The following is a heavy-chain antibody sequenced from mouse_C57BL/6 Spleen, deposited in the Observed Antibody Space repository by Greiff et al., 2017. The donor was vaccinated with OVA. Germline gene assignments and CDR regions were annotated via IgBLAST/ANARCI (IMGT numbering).Heavy chain of an antibody. CDR1: GFTFSNYW. D-gene: IGHD2-2*01. CDR3: TDGLWLRRGGY. CDR2: IRLKSDNYAT. Sequence: EVQRVESGGGLVQPGGSMKLSCVASGFTFSNYWMNWVRQSPEKGLEWVAQIRLKSDNYATHYAESVKGRFTISRDDSKSSVYLQMNNLRAEDTGIYYGTDGLWLRRGGYWGQGTTLTVSS. V-gene: IGHV6-3*01. J-gene: IGHJ2*01.